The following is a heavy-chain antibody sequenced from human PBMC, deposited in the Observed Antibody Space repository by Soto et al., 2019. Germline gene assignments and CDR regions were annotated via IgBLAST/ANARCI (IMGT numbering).Heavy chain of an antibody. CDR2: IHFGGTT. CDR1: GGSMRDYF. D-gene: IGHD4-17*01. J-gene: IGHJ4*02. Sequence: SETLSLTCTVSGGSMRDYFWNWTRQPPGKGLEWIAYIHFGGTTNYNPSLKSRVAISIDMSKYRLSLKLNSVTAADSALYYCARSDYGEFDSWGQGALVTVSS. V-gene: IGHV4-59*01. CDR3: ARSDYGEFDS.